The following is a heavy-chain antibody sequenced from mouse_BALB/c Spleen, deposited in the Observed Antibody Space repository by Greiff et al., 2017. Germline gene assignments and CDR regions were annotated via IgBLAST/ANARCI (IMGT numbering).Heavy chain of an antibody. J-gene: IGHJ2*01. V-gene: IGHV14-3*02. CDR2: IDPANGNT. CDR1: GFNIKDTY. Sequence: VHQQQSGAELVKPGASVKLSCTASGFNIKDTYMHWVKQRPEQGLEWIGRIDPANGNTKYDPKFQGKAAITADTSSNTAYLQLSSLTSEDTAVYYCARSGYFDYWGQGTTLTVSS. CDR3: ARSGYFDY.